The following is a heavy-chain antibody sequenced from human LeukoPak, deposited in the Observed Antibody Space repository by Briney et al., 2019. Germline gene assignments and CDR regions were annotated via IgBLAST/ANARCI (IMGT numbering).Heavy chain of an antibody. D-gene: IGHD5-12*01. CDR2: IYYSGST. J-gene: IGHJ3*02. V-gene: IGHV4-30-4*01. Sequence: SETLSLTCTVSGGSISSGDYYWSWIRQPPGKGLEWIGYIYYSGSTYYNPSLKSRVTISVDTSKNQSSLKLSSVTAADTAVYYCASARGSGYDHDAFDIWGQGTMVTVSS. CDR3: ASARGSGYDHDAFDI. CDR1: GGSISSGDYY.